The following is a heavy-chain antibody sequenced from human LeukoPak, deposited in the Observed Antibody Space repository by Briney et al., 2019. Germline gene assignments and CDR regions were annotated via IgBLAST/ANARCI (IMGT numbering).Heavy chain of an antibody. CDR3: AKGEGEYCGGDCSLDFYYYYMDV. Sequence: SETLSLTCTVSGGSISTSSYYWGWIRQPPGKGLEWIGNIFYSGSTYYNPSLKSRVTISVDTSKNQFSLKVSSVTAADTAVYYCAKGEGEYCGGDCSLDFYYYYMDVWGKGTTVTVSS. V-gene: IGHV4-39*07. D-gene: IGHD2-21*02. CDR1: GGSISTSSYY. CDR2: IFYSGST. J-gene: IGHJ6*03.